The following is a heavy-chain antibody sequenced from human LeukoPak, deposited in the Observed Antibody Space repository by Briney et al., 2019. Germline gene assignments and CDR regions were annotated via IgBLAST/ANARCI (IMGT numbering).Heavy chain of an antibody. Sequence: TPSETLSLTCTVSGGSISSSSYYWGWIRQPPGKGLEWIGSIYYSGSTNYSPSLKSRVAILIDTSKNQFSLRLNSVTAADTAVYYCARGPNGIGPFDYWGQGTVVTVSS. CDR1: GGSISSSSYY. J-gene: IGHJ4*02. CDR2: IYYSGST. V-gene: IGHV4-39*07. CDR3: ARGPNGIGPFDY. D-gene: IGHD1-26*01.